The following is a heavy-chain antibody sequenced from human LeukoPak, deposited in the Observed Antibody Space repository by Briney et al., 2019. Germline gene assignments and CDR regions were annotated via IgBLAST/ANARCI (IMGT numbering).Heavy chain of an antibody. D-gene: IGHD5-12*01. CDR1: GYTFTSYD. CDR3: ARAARLGSGYPLGY. V-gene: IGHV1-8*01. J-gene: IGHJ4*02. Sequence: ASVKVSCKASGYTFTSYDINWVRQATGQGLEWMGWMNPNSGNTGYAQKFQGRVTMTRNTSISTAYMELSSLRSEDTAVYYCARAARLGSGYPLGYWGQGTLVTVSS. CDR2: MNPNSGNT.